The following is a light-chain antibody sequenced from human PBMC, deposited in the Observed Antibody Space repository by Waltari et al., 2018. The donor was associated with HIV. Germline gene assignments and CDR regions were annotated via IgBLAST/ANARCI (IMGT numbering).Light chain of an antibody. J-gene: IGLJ3*02. CDR2: GNV. CDR1: SSHIGAGYA. CDR3: QSYDSSLSGSV. V-gene: IGLV1-40*01. Sequence: QSVLTQPPSVSGAPGQRVTISCPGRSSHIGAGYAVPWYQQFPGSAPKLPINGNVNRPSGVPDRFSDSKSGTSASLAITGLQAEDEADYYCQSYDSSLSGSVFGGGTKLTVL.